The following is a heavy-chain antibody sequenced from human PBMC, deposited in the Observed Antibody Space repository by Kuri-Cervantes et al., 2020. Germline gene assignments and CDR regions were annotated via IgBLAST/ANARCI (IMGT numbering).Heavy chain of an antibody. Sequence: GESLKISCAASGFTFLKYSMNWVRQAPGKGLEWVSSISSSSTFIYYADSVKGRFTISRDNSKNTLYLQMNSLRAEDTAVYYCAKEKGGYSYGWWRAEYYGMDVWGQGTTVTVSS. CDR1: GFTFLKYS. J-gene: IGHJ6*02. CDR3: AKEKGGYSYGWWRAEYYGMDV. V-gene: IGHV3-21*01. CDR2: ISSSSTFI. D-gene: IGHD5-18*01.